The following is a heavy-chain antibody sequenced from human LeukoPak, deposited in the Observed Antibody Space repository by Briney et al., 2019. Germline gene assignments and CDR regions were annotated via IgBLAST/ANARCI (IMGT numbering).Heavy chain of an antibody. CDR3: ATFLAVIAARDSLYFQH. D-gene: IGHD6-6*01. Sequence: GGSLRLSCGASGFTFSKYAMSWVRQAPGKGLEWVSGVSGSGGVTYYADSVKGRFSISRDNSKNTLHLQMNSLRAEDTAVYYCATFLAVIAARDSLYFQHWGQGTLVSVSS. CDR2: VSGSGGVT. V-gene: IGHV3-23*01. CDR1: GFTFSKYA. J-gene: IGHJ1*01.